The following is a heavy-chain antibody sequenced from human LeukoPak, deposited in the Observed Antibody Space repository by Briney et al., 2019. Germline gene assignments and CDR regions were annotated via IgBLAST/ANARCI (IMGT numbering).Heavy chain of an antibody. V-gene: IGHV1-18*01. CDR1: GYTFTSYG. D-gene: IGHD3-22*01. J-gene: IGHJ4*02. CDR2: ISAYNGNT. Sequence: ASVKVSCKASGYTFTSYGISWVRQAPGQGLEWMGWISAYNGNTNYAQKLQGRVTMTTDTSTSTAYMELRSLRSDDTAVYYCARVVNYDSSGYYYVPYFDYWGQGTLVTVSS. CDR3: ARVVNYDSSGYYYVPYFDY.